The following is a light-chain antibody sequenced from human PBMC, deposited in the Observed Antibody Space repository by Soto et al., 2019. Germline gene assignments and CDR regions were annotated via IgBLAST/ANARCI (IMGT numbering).Light chain of an antibody. CDR2: GAS. CDR1: QSIMGS. CDR3: QQSYRTTA. V-gene: IGKV1-39*01. Sequence: VQMTQSPSSLSLSVRDRVTIACRASQSIMGSLNWYQQKPGKAPRLLIYGASTLQSGVPSRFSGSGSVTDYTLTISRLQPEDFATYYCQQSYRTTALGQGTRLE. J-gene: IGKJ5*01.